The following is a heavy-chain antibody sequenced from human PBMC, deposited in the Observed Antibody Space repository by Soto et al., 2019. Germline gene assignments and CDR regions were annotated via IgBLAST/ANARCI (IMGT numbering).Heavy chain of an antibody. CDR3: AKEKERKSSSSFYEI. CDR1: GFTFSSYG. J-gene: IGHJ3*02. Sequence: GESLKISCAASGFTFSSYGMHWVRQAPGKGLEWVAVISYDGSNKYYADSVKGRFTISRDNSKNTLYLQMNSLRAEDTAVYYCAKEKERKSSSSFYEIWGQGTMVTVSS. V-gene: IGHV3-30*18. CDR2: ISYDGSNK. D-gene: IGHD6-13*01.